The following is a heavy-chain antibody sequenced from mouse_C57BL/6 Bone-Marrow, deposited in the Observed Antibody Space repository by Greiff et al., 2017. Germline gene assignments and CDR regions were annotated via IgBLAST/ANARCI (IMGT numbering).Heavy chain of an antibody. J-gene: IGHJ1*03. Sequence: EVQGVESGGGLVQPGGSLKLSCAASGFTFSDYGMAWVRQAPRKGPEWVAFISNLAYSIYYADTVTGRFTISRENAKNTLYLEMSSLRSEDTAMYYCARYHYYYGSSYDWYFDVWGTGTTVTVSS. CDR2: ISNLAYSI. V-gene: IGHV5-15*01. CDR3: ARYHYYYGSSYDWYFDV. D-gene: IGHD1-1*01. CDR1: GFTFSDYG.